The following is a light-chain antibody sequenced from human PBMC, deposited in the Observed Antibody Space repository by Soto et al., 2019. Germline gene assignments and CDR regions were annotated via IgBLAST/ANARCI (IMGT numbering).Light chain of an antibody. Sequence: DIQMTQSPSSLSASLGDRVTITCRASQSISSWLAWYQQKPGKAPKLLIYKASSLQSGVPSRFSGSGSGTDFTLTISCLQSEDFATYYCQQYYSFPPTFGQGTTTGD. CDR2: KAS. CDR3: QQYYSFPPT. CDR1: QSISSW. J-gene: IGKJ5*01. V-gene: IGKV1-5*03.